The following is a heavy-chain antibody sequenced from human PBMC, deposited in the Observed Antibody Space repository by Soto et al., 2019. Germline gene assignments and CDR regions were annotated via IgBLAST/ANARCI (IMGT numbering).Heavy chain of an antibody. CDR2: IKSKTDGGTT. Sequence: EVQLVESGGGLVKPGGSLRLSCAASGFTFSNAWMSWVRQAPGKGLEWVGRIKSKTDGGTTDYAAPVKGRFTISRDDSNNTLYLQMNSLKTEDTAVYYCTTDIASGYAPGGWFDPWGQGTLVTVSS. J-gene: IGHJ5*02. V-gene: IGHV3-15*01. CDR1: GFTFSNAW. CDR3: TTDIASGYAPGGWFDP. D-gene: IGHD5-12*01.